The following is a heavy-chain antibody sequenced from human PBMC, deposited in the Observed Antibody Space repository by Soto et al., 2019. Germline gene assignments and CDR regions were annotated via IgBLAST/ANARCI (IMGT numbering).Heavy chain of an antibody. CDR2: IVVGSGNT. CDR1: GFTFTSSA. Sequence: ASVKVSCKASGFTFTSSAVQWVRQARGQRLEWIGWIVVGSGNTNYAQKFQERVTITRDMSTSTAYMELSSLRSEDTAVYYCAASESSGPMIYYFDYWGQGTLVTAPQ. CDR3: AASESSGPMIYYFDY. J-gene: IGHJ4*02. D-gene: IGHD3-22*01. V-gene: IGHV1-58*01.